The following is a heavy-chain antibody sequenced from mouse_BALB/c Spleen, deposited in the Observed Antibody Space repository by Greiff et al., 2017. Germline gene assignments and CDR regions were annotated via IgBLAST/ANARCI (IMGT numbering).Heavy chain of an antibody. Sequence: QVQLKESGPGLVAPSQSLSITCTVSGFSLTSYGVHWVRQSPGKGLEWLGVIWSGGSTDYNAAFISRLSISKDNSKSQVFFKMNSLQANDTAIYYCARRRDGSSYFYWYFDVWGAGTTVTVSS. CDR1: GFSLTSYG. V-gene: IGHV2-2*02. CDR3: ARRRDGSSYFYWYFDV. D-gene: IGHD1-1*01. J-gene: IGHJ1*01. CDR2: IWSGGST.